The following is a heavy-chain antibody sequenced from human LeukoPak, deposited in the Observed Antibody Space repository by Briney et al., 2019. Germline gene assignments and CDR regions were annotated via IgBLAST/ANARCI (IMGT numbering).Heavy chain of an antibody. CDR3: AKDFDYGGYFDS. J-gene: IGHJ4*02. D-gene: IGHD4-17*01. CDR2: TSASGGST. Sequence: GGSLRLSCAASGFTFSIYSMNWVRQAPGKGLEWVSITSASGGSTYYADSVKGRFTISRDNSKNTLYLQMTSLRAEDTAVYYCAKDFDYGGYFDSWGQGTLVTVSS. V-gene: IGHV3-23*01. CDR1: GFTFSIYS.